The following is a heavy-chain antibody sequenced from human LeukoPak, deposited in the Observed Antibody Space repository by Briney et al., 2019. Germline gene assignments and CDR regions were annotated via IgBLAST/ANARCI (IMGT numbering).Heavy chain of an antibody. J-gene: IGHJ6*02. CDR2: FYTSGST. CDR1: GGSISSYY. Sequence: PSETLSVTCTVSGGSISSYYWSWIRQPAGKGLEWIGRFYTSGSTNYNPSLKSRVTISVGTSKNQLSLKLTSVTAADTAVYYCARDGHNYYGMDVWGQGTTVTVSS. CDR3: ARDGHNYYGMDV. V-gene: IGHV4-4*07. D-gene: IGHD3/OR15-3a*01.